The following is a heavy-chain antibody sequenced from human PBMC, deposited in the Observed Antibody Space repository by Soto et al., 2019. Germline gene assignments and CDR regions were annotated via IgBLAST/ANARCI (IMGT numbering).Heavy chain of an antibody. CDR1: GYTLTTHG. V-gene: IGHV1-3*01. J-gene: IGHJ4*02. CDR2: INAGNDNT. CDR3: ARDQYYNIWSGYYMGTPFDY. D-gene: IGHD3-3*01. Sequence: ASVKVSCKASGYTLTTHGMHWVRQAPGQSLEWMGWINAGNDNTKYSQRLQDRVTIIRDTSASTVYMELSSLRSEDTAVYYCARDQYYNIWSGYYMGTPFDYWGQGTQVTVSS.